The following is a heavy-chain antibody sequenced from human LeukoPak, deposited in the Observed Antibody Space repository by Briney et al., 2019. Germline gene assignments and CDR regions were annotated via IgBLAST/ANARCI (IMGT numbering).Heavy chain of an antibody. V-gene: IGHV3-23*01. CDR3: AKAPYDFWSGYPDAFDI. CDR1: GFTFSSYA. Sequence: PGGSLRLSCAASGFTFSSYAMSWVRQAPGKGLEWVSGISGSGGSTYYADSVKGRFTISRDNSKNTLYPQMNSLRAEDTAVYYCAKAPYDFWSGYPDAFDIWGQGTMLTVSS. D-gene: IGHD3-3*01. J-gene: IGHJ3*02. CDR2: ISGSGGST.